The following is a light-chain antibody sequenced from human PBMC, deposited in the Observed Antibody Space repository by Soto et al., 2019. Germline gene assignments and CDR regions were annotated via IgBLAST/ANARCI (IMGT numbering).Light chain of an antibody. Sequence: QSVLTQPRSVSGSPGQSVTLSCTGTSSDVGGYNYVSWYQQHPGKAPKLMIYDVSKRPPGVPDRFSGSKSGNTASLTISGLQAEDEAAYYCCSYAGSYTFVVFGGGTKATVL. J-gene: IGLJ2*01. V-gene: IGLV2-11*01. CDR1: SSDVGGYNY. CDR2: DVS. CDR3: CSYAGSYTFVV.